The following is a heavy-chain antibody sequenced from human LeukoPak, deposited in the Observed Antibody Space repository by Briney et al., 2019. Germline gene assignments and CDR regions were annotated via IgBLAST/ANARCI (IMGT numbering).Heavy chain of an antibody. CDR3: VSEAVATD. Sequence: SETLSLTCAVYGGSFSGYYWSWIRQPPGKGLEWIGEINHSGSTNYNLSLKSRVTISVDKSKNQFSLKLSSVTAADTAVYYCVSEAVATDWGQGTLVTVSS. J-gene: IGHJ4*02. D-gene: IGHD6-19*01. V-gene: IGHV4-34*01. CDR2: INHSGST. CDR1: GGSFSGYY.